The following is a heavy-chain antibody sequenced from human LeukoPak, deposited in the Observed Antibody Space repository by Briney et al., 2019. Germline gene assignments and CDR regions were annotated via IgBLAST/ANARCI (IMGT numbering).Heavy chain of an antibody. Sequence: ASVKVSCKASGYTFTSYGISWVRQAPGQGLEWMGWISAYNGNTNYAQKLQCRVTMTTDTSTSTAYMELRSLRSDDTAVYYCARDKTRYSSWYLVDPWGQGTLVTVSS. CDR3: ARDKTRYSSWYLVDP. CDR2: ISAYNGNT. J-gene: IGHJ5*02. CDR1: GYTFTSYG. V-gene: IGHV1-18*01. D-gene: IGHD6-13*01.